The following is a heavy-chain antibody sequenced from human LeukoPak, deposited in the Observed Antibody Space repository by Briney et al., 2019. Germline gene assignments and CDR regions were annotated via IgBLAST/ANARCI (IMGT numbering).Heavy chain of an antibody. Sequence: ASVKVSCKASGYTFTTYSLAWVRQAPGQSLEWMGWISVNNGGTNYAQSFQDRVTLTRDTSTNTAYLELRSLRSDDTAIYYCARAQWRTYSYYYMDVWGKGTTVTVSS. J-gene: IGHJ6*03. CDR3: ARAQWRTYSYYYMDV. CDR2: ISVNNGGT. CDR1: GYTFTTYS. D-gene: IGHD6-19*01. V-gene: IGHV1-18*01.